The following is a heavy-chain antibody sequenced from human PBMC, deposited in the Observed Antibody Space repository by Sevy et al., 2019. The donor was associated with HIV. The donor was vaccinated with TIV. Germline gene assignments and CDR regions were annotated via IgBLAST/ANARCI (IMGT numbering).Heavy chain of an antibody. CDR3: ARVMITFGGVIAKPFDY. J-gene: IGHJ4*02. CDR1: GFTFSSYS. Sequence: GGSLRLSCAASGFTFSSYSMNWVRQAPGKGLEWVSSISSSSSYIYYADSVKGRFTISTDNAKNSLYLQMNSLRAEDTAVYYCARVMITFGGVIAKPFDYRGQGTLVTVSS. CDR2: ISSSSSYI. V-gene: IGHV3-21*01. D-gene: IGHD3-16*02.